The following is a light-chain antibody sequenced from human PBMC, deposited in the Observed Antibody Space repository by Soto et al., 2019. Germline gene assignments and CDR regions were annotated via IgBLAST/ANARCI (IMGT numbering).Light chain of an antibody. CDR3: QQYKSFSLT. Sequence: DIQMTQSPSTLSASVGDRVTITCRASQSIDSWLAWYHQKPGKAPKLLIYKTSNLESGVPSRFSGSGSGTEFSLTISSLQPDDFATYYCQQYKSFSLTFGGGTKVDIK. J-gene: IGKJ4*01. CDR1: QSIDSW. CDR2: KTS. V-gene: IGKV1-5*03.